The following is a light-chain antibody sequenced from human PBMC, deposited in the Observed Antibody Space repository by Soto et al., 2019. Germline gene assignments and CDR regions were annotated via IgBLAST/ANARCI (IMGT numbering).Light chain of an antibody. CDR1: QSISSY. V-gene: IGKV1-39*01. J-gene: IGKJ5*01. Sequence: DIHITHSPSSRSSSVLYIVTITCRASQSISSYLNWYQQKPGKAPKLLIYAASSLQSGVPSRFSGSGSGTDFTLTISSLQTEDFATYYCQQSYRTPTFGQGTRLEIK. CDR3: QQSYRTPT. CDR2: AAS.